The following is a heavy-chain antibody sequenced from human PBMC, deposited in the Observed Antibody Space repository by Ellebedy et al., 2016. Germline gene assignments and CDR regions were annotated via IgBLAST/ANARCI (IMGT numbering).Heavy chain of an antibody. D-gene: IGHD2-2*01. J-gene: IGHJ3*02. CDR3: ARRPRYCSSTSCYLSAFDI. CDR1: GYSFTSYW. CDR2: IDPSDSYT. Sequence: GESLKISXKGSGYSFTSYWISWVRQMPGKGLEWMGRIDPSDSYTNYSPSFQGHVTISADKSISTAYLQWSSLKASDTAMYYCARRPRYCSSTSCYLSAFDIWGQGTTVTVSS. V-gene: IGHV5-10-1*01.